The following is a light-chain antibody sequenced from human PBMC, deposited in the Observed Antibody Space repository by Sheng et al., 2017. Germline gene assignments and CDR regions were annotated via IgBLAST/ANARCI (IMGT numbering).Light chain of an antibody. CDR2: VHP. Sequence: ETVMTQSPATLSVSPGERATLSCRASQSVSSNLAWYQQKPGQAPSSSSMVHPPGPLVSHARFSGSGVWAEFTLTISSLQSEDFAVYYCQQYNNWPLTFGQGTRLEIK. V-gene: IGKV3-15*01. CDR1: QSVSSN. J-gene: IGKJ5*01. CDR3: QQYNNWPLT.